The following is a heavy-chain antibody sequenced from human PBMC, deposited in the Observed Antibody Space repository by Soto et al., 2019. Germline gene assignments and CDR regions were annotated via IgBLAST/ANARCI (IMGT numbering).Heavy chain of an antibody. CDR2: ISRDGRST. J-gene: IGHJ1*01. CDR3: LDYGLR. V-gene: IGHV3-74*01. CDR1: GFTFSDYF. Sequence: EMQLVESGGGLVQPGGSLRLSCAASGFTFSDYFMHWVRQAPGKGLVWVSRISRDGRSTGYADSVKGRFTVSRDNAKNTLYLQMYSLRAEDTAVYYCLDYGLRWGQGTLVTVSS. D-gene: IGHD4-17*01.